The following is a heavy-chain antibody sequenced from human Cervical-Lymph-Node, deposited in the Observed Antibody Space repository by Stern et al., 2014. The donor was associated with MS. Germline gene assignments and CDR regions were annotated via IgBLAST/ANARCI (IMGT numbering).Heavy chain of an antibody. CDR3: ARDPYHPTYYYYYGMDV. CDR1: GFTFSDYY. CDR2: ISSSGSTI. V-gene: IGHV3-11*01. D-gene: IGHD2-2*01. Sequence: QMQLVQSGGGLVKPGGSLRLSCAASGFTFSDYYMSWIRQAPGKGLEWVSYISSSGSTIYYADSVKGRFTISRDNAKNSLYLQMNSLRAEDTAIYYCARDPYHPTYYYYYGMDVWGQGTTVTVSS. J-gene: IGHJ6*02.